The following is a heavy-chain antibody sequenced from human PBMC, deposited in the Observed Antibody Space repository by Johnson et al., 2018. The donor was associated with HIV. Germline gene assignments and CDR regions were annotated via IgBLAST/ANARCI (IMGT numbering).Heavy chain of an antibody. CDR1: GFTVRSNY. D-gene: IGHD3-22*01. CDR3: ARDRSITMIVVVSGAFDI. V-gene: IGHV3-7*01. Sequence: VQLVESGGGLVQPGGSLRLSCAASGFTVRSNYMSWVRQAPWKGLEWVANIKQDGAEIFYVDSVKGRFTISRDNARNSLYLQMNSLRPEDTAVYYCARDRSITMIVVVSGAFDIWGQGTMVTVSS. J-gene: IGHJ3*02. CDR2: IKQDGAEI.